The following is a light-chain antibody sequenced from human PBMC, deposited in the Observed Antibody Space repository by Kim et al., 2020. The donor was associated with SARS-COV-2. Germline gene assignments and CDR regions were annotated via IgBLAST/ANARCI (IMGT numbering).Light chain of an antibody. CDR1: QSVRSSY. CDR3: QLYGSSTLFT. V-gene: IGKV3-20*01. J-gene: IGKJ3*01. CDR2: DAS. Sequence: EIVLTQSPGTLSLSPGERATLSCRASQSVRSSYLAWYQQKPGQAPRLLIYDASSRATGIPDRFSGSGSGTDFTLTISRLEPEDFAVYYCQLYGSSTLFTFGPGTKVDIK.